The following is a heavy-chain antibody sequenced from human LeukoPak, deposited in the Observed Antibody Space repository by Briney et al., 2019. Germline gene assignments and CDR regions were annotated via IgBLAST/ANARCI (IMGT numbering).Heavy chain of an antibody. V-gene: IGHV4-59*01. CDR3: ASEPYYDSSGTPY. D-gene: IGHD3-22*01. Sequence: KTSETLSLTCAVSGASIRSYDWSWIRQPPGKGLEWIGGIYNSGGTNDNPSLKSRVSISLDTSKNQFSLTLTSVTAADTAVYYCASEPYYDSSGTPYWGQGTLVTVSS. CDR2: IYNSGGT. CDR1: GASIRSYD. J-gene: IGHJ4*02.